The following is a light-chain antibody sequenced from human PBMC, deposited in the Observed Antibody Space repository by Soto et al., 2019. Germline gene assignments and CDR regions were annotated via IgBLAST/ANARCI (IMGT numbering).Light chain of an antibody. CDR2: DAS. V-gene: IGKV1-5*01. Sequence: DIQMTQSPSTLSVSVGDRVTITCRASQSISSWLAWYQQKPGKAPKLLIYDASSLESGVPSRFSGSGSGAEFTLTISSLQPDDFATHYCQQYNSYSWTFGQGTKVDI. J-gene: IGKJ1*01. CDR3: QQYNSYSWT. CDR1: QSISSW.